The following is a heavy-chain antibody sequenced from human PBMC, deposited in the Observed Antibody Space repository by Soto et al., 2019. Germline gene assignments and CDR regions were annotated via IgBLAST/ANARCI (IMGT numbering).Heavy chain of an antibody. CDR3: ARERPASPLYSVNYFDY. CDR1: GFTFSSYG. V-gene: IGHV3-33*01. CDR2: IWYDGSNK. D-gene: IGHD6-13*01. J-gene: IGHJ4*02. Sequence: GGSLRLSCAASGFTFSSYGMHWVRQAPGKGLEWVAVIWYDGSNKYYADSVKGRFTISRDNSKNTLYLQMNSLRPEDTAVYYCARERPASPLYSVNYFDYWGQGTLVTVSS.